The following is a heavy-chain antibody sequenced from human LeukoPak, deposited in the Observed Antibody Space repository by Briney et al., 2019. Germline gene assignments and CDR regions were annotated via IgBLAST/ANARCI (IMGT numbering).Heavy chain of an antibody. CDR1: GYTFTGYY. J-gene: IGHJ3*02. V-gene: IGHV1-2*02. CDR2: INPNSGGT. D-gene: IGHD3-22*01. CDR3: ARDSYYDSSGTHAFDI. Sequence: ASVKVSCKASGYTFTGYYMHWVRQAPGQGLEWMGWINPNSGGTNYAQKFQGRVTMTRDTSISTAYMELSRLRSEDTAVYYCARDSYYDSSGTHAFDIWGQGTMVTVSS.